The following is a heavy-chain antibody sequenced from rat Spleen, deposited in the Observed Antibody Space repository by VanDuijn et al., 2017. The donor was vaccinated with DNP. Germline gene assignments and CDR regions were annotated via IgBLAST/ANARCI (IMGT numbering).Heavy chain of an antibody. V-gene: IGHV3-1*01. CDR1: GYSITSNY. J-gene: IGHJ4*01. CDR3: ARLRLEWEVRAMDA. Sequence: EVQLQESGPGLVKPSQSLSLTCSVTGYSITSNYWGWIRKFPGSEMEWIGHIIYVGSTRYNPSLKSRISITKDTSKNQFFLQLNSLTNEDTATYYCARLRLEWEVRAMDAWGQGTSVTVSS. CDR2: IIYVGST. D-gene: IGHD1-1*01.